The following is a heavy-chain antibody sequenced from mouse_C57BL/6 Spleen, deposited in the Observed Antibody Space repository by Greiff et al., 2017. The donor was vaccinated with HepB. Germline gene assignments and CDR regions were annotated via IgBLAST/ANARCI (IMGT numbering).Heavy chain of an antibody. CDR2: ISSGSSTI. D-gene: IGHD1-1*01. CDR3: ARKDLTTVVSLGY. CDR1: GFTFSDYG. J-gene: IGHJ2*01. V-gene: IGHV5-17*01. Sequence: EVQVVESGGGLVKPGGSLKLSCAASGFTFSDYGMHWVRQAPEKGLEWVAYISSGSSTIYYADTVKGRFPITRDKANNTLYQQMTSLRSEVTAMYYCARKDLTTVVSLGYWGKGTTLTVSS.